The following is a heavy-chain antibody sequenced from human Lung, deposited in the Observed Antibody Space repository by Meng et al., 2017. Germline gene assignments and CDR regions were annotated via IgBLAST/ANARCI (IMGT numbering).Heavy chain of an antibody. CDR3: AKEIRPNDY. V-gene: IGHV3-23*01. CDR2: IDISGETT. J-gene: IGHJ4*02. CDR1: GFPFSNSA. Sequence: EVQVLESGGGLVQPGGSRRLSCAVSGFPFSNSAMSWVRQDPGKGLEWVSFIDISGETTRYADSVKGRFTVSRDNSKSTLHLQMNSLRVEDTAVYYCAKEIRPNDYWGQGTLVTVSS.